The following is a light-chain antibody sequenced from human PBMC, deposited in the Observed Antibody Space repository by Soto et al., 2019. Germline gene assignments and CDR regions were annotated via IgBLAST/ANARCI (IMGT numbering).Light chain of an antibody. CDR2: GTS. CDR1: QSVSSN. J-gene: IGKJ1*01. Sequence: EIVMTQSPATLSVSPGERATLSCRASQSVSSNLAWYQQKPGQAPRLLIYGTSTRATGVPARFSGSGSGTGVTLTISSLQSEDFAVYYCQQYNNWPRTFGQGTKVEIK. CDR3: QQYNNWPRT. V-gene: IGKV3-15*01.